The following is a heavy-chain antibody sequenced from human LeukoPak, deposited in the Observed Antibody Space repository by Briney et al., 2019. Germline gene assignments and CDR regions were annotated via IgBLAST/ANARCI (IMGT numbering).Heavy chain of an antibody. CDR1: GDXISSYY. J-gene: IGHJ4*02. CDR3: ARENNYFDY. V-gene: IGHV4-59*01. Sequence: SKTLSLTCTVSGDXISSYYCTWIRQPPGKGLEWIGYIYYSGSTNYNPSLKSRVTISVDTSKNQFSLKLNSVTAADTAVYYCARENNYFDYWGRGTLVTVSS. CDR2: IYYSGST.